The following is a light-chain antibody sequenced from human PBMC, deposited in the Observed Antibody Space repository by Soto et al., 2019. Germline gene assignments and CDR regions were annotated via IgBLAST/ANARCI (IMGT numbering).Light chain of an antibody. J-gene: IGKJ1*01. V-gene: IGKV4-1*01. CDR2: WAS. CDR3: QHYYSPPWT. CDR1: QTLLYSSNNKNY. Sequence: DIVMTQSPDSLAVSLGERATINCKSSQTLLYSSNNKNYLAWYQQKPGQPPKLLIYWASTRESGVPDRFSGSGSGADFTLTISSQQAEDVAVYYCQHYYSPPWTFGQGTKVEIK.